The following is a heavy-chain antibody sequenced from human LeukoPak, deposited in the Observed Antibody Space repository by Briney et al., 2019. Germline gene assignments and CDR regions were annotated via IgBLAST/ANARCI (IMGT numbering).Heavy chain of an antibody. CDR2: INHSGST. V-gene: IGHV4-34*01. CDR1: GGSISSYY. J-gene: IGHJ3*02. CDR3: ASSPGRGDI. Sequence: KSSETLSLTCTVSGGSISSYYWSWIRQPPGKGLEWIGEINHSGSTNYNPSLKSRVTISVDTSKNQFSLKLSSVTAADTAVCYCASSPGRGDIWGQGTMVTVSS. D-gene: IGHD1-26*01.